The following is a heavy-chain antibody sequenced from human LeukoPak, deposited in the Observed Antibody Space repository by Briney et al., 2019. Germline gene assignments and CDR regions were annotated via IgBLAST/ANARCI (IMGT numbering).Heavy chain of an antibody. D-gene: IGHD2-2*01. CDR1: GFTFSSYA. CDR2: ISYDGSNK. CDR3: ARAPKGYCSSTSCSHFDY. V-gene: IGHV3-30*01. Sequence: GGSLRLSCAASGFTFSSYAMHWVRQAPGKGLEWVAVISYDGSNKYYADSVKGRFTISRDNSKNTLYLQMNSLRAEDTAVYYCARAPKGYCSSTSCSHFDYWGQGTLVTVSS. J-gene: IGHJ4*02.